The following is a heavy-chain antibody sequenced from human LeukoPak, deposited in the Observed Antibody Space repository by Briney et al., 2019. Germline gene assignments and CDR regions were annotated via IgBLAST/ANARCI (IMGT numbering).Heavy chain of an antibody. D-gene: IGHD3-10*01. CDR1: GFTFSSYA. Sequence: GGSLRLSCAASGFTFSSYAMSWVRQVPGKGLEWVSGIHWNGGSTRYADSVKGPFITSRDNAKNSLYLQVNSLRAEDTALYYCARGDYHGSGRTYFDYWGQGTLVTVSS. J-gene: IGHJ4*02. V-gene: IGHV3-20*04. CDR2: IHWNGGST. CDR3: ARGDYHGSGRTYFDY.